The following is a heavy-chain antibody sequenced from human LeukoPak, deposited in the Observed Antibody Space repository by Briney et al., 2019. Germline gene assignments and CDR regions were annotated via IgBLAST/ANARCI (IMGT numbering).Heavy chain of an antibody. V-gene: IGHV4-59*01. CDR2: IYYSGST. CDR3: ARGNYYGSSGIDY. Sequence: SETLSLTCTVSGGSISSYYWSWIRQPPGKGLEWIGYIYYSGSTNYNPSLKSRVTISVDTSKNQFSLKLSSVTAADTAVYYCARGNYYGSSGIDYWGQGTLVTVSS. J-gene: IGHJ4*02. CDR1: GGSISSYY. D-gene: IGHD3-22*01.